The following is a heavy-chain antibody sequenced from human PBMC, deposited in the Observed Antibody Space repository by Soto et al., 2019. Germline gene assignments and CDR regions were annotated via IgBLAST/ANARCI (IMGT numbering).Heavy chain of an antibody. V-gene: IGHV3-30*18. CDR1: GFTFGSYG. CDR3: AKTRLAGDPKSDAFDI. CDR2: ISYDGSNK. Sequence: QVQLVESGGGVVQPGRSLRLSCAASGFTFGSYGMHWVRQAPGKGLEWVAVISYDGSNKYYADSVKGRFTISRDNSKNTLYLQMNSLRAEDTAVYYCAKTRLAGDPKSDAFDIWGQGTMVTVSS. J-gene: IGHJ3*02. D-gene: IGHD4-17*01.